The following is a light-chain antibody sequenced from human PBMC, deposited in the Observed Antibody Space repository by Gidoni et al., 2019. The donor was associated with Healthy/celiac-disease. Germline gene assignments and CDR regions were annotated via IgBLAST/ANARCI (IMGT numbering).Light chain of an antibody. V-gene: IGKV3-11*01. CDR1: QSVSSY. J-gene: IGKJ2*01. Sequence: EIVLTQSPATLSLSPGERANLSCRASQSVSSYLAWYQQKPGQAPRLLIYDASNRATGIPARFSCSGSGTDFTLTISSLEPEDFAVYYCQQRSNWPPLYTFGQGTKLEIK. CDR2: DAS. CDR3: QQRSNWPPLYT.